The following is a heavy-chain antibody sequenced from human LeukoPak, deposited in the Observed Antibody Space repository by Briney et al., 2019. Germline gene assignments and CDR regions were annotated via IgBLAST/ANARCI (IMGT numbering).Heavy chain of an antibody. CDR1: GLTVSSNY. CDR3: ARDGYYDSSGYVSY. V-gene: IGHV3-53*01. Sequence: GGSLRLSCAASGLTVSSNYMSWVRQAPGKGLEWVSVIYSGGSTYYADSVKGRFTISRDNSKNTLYLQMNSLRAEDTAVYYCARDGYYDSSGYVSYWGQGTLVTVSS. D-gene: IGHD3-22*01. CDR2: IYSGGST. J-gene: IGHJ4*02.